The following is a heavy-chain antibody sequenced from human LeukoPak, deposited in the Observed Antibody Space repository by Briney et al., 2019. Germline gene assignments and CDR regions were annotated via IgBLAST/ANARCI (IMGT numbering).Heavy chain of an antibody. D-gene: IGHD4-23*01. J-gene: IGHJ4*02. CDR2: IGSSSTYI. CDR3: APAIYGGNSIDY. CDR1: GFTFSSYS. Sequence: GGSLRLSCAASGFTFSSYSMNWVCQAPGKGLEWVSSIGSSSTYIYYADSVKGRFTISRDNAKNSLYLQMNGLRAEDTAVYYCAPAIYGGNSIDYWGQGTLVTVSS. V-gene: IGHV3-21*01.